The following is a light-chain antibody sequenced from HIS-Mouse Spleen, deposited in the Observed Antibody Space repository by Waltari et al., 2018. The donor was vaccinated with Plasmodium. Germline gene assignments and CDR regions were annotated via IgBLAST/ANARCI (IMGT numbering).Light chain of an antibody. Sequence: ELVLTQSPGTLSLSPGARATLSCRASQSVSTSYLAWYQQKPGQAPRLLIFGASSRAPGIPDRFSGSGSGTDFTLTISRLEPEDFAVYYCQQYGSSPYTFGQGTKLEIK. CDR2: GAS. J-gene: IGKJ2*01. V-gene: IGKV3-20*01. CDR3: QQYGSSPYT. CDR1: QSVSTSY.